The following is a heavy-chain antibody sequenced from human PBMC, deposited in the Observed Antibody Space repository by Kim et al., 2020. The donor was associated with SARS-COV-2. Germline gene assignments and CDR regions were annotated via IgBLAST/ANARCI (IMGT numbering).Heavy chain of an antibody. V-gene: IGHV3-23*01. Sequence: GGSLRLSCAASGFTFSSYAMSWVRQAPGKGLEWVSAISGSGGSTYYADSVKGRFTISRDNSKNTLYLQMNSLRAEDTAVYYCANGDHSGSYYYYYYGMDVWGQGTTVTVSS. CDR2: ISGSGGST. D-gene: IGHD1-26*01. CDR1: GFTFSSYA. CDR3: ANGDHSGSYYYYYYGMDV. J-gene: IGHJ6*02.